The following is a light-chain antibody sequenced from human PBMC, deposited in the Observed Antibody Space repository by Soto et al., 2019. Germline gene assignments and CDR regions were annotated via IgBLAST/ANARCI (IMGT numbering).Light chain of an antibody. CDR1: SDDIGGYNF. CDR2: DVT. V-gene: IGLV2-14*01. J-gene: IGLJ1*01. Sequence: QSALTQPASVSGSPGQSITISCGGTSDDIGGYNFVSWYQHHPGKAPKLIIYDVTHRPSGVSERFSGSKSGFTASLTISGLQAEDESHYYCASFTSISTYVFGTGTKLTVL. CDR3: ASFTSISTYV.